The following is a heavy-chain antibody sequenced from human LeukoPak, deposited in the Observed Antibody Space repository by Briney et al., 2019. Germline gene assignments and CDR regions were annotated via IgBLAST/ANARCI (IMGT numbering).Heavy chain of an antibody. J-gene: IGHJ6*03. CDR1: GGSISGYH. CDR2: IYYSGSS. CDR3: ARVPRSYYYYYYMDV. Sequence: SETLSLTCNVSGGSISGYHWSWVRQPPGKGLEWLGYIYYSGSSNYNPSLKSRVTMSADTSKNQFSLKLSSVTAADTAVYYCARVPRSYYYYYYMDVWGKGTTVTVSS. V-gene: IGHV4-59*01.